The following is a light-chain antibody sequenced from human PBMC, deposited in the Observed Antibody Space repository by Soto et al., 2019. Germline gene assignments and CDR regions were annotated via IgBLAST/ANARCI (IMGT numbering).Light chain of an antibody. CDR2: DTR. CDR3: LLSYSGARGV. Sequence: QAVVTQEPSLTVSPGGTVTLTCGSSTGAVTSGHFPYWFQQKPGQAPRTLIYDTRNKHSWTPARFSGSLLGGKAAQTLSGAQPEDEADYYCLLSYSGARGVFGGGTKLTVL. CDR1: TGAVTSGHF. J-gene: IGLJ2*01. V-gene: IGLV7-46*01.